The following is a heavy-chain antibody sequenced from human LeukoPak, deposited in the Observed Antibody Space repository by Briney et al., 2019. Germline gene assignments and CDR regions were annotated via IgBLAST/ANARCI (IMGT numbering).Heavy chain of an antibody. V-gene: IGHV3-30*02. CDR2: IRYDGSNK. CDR1: GFTFSSYG. D-gene: IGHD3-22*01. Sequence: PGGSLRLSCAASGFTFSSYGMHWVRQAPGKGLEWVAFIRYDGSNKYYADSVKGRFTISRDNSKNTLYLQMNSLRAEDTAVYYCARDLTWGHSSGYYYYWGQGTLVTVSS. J-gene: IGHJ4*02. CDR3: ARDLTWGHSSGYYYY.